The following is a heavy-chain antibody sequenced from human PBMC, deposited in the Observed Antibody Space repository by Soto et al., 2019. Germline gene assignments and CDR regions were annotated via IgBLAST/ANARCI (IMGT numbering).Heavy chain of an antibody. Sequence: SETLSLTCTVSGGSISSYYWSWIRQPPGKGLEWIGYIYYSGSTNYNPSLKSRVTISVDTSKNQFSLKLSSVTAADTAVYYCAKDPGGGYYDSSGQIDYWGQGTLVTVSS. CDR2: IYYSGST. CDR3: AKDPGGGYYDSSGQIDY. CDR1: GGSISSYY. D-gene: IGHD3-22*01. J-gene: IGHJ4*02. V-gene: IGHV4-59*01.